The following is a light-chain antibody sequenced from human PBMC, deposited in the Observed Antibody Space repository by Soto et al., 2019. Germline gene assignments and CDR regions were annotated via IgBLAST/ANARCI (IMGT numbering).Light chain of an antibody. V-gene: IGLV2-14*01. J-gene: IGLJ2*01. CDR2: DVS. CDR1: SSDFGGYNY. Sequence: QSALTQPASVSGSPGQSISISSTGTSSDFGGYNYVSWYQQHPGKAPKLMIYDVSNRPSGVSNRFSGSKSGNTASLTISGLQAEDEADYYCSSYTISSPHVVFGGGTKLTVL. CDR3: SSYTISSPHVV.